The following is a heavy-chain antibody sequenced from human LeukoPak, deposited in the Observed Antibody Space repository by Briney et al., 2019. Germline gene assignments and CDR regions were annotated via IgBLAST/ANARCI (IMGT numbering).Heavy chain of an antibody. D-gene: IGHD2-15*01. CDR1: GGSFSGYY. Sequence: SETLSLTCAVYGGSFSGYYWSWIRQPPGKGLAWIGEINHSGSTNYNPSLKSRVTISVDTSKNQFSLKLSSVTAADTAVYYCARGGWYPYYWGQGTLVTVSS. CDR3: ARGGWYPYY. V-gene: IGHV4-34*01. CDR2: INHSGST. J-gene: IGHJ4*02.